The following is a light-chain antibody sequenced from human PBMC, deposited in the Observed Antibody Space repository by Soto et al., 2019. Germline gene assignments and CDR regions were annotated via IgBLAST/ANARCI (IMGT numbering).Light chain of an antibody. CDR1: SSDVGGYKY. CDR3: CSYAGTYTLWV. J-gene: IGLJ3*02. CDR2: EVS. Sequence: QSALTQPPAASGSPGQSVTISCTGTSSDVGGYKYVSWYQQHPGKAPKLLIYEVSQRPSGVPDRFSGSKSGNTASLTVSGLQAEDEADYCCCSYAGTYTLWVFGGGTKLTVL. V-gene: IGLV2-8*01.